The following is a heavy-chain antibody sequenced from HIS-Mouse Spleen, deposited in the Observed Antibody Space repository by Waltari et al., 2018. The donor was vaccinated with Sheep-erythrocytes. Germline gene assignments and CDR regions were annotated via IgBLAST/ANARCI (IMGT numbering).Heavy chain of an antibody. CDR1: GGPISSSSYH. J-gene: IGHJ4*02. D-gene: IGHD6-6*01. Sequence: QLQLQESGPGLVKPSETLSLTCTVSGGPISSSSYHWVWIRQPPGKGLEWIGSIYYSGSTYYNPSLKSRVTISVDTSKNQFSLKLSSVTAADTAVYYCARVSVAARFDYWGQGTLVTVSS. CDR3: ARVSVAARFDY. CDR2: IYYSGST. V-gene: IGHV4-39*07.